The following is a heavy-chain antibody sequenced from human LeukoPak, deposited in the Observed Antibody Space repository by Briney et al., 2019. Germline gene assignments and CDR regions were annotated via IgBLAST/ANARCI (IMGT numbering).Heavy chain of an antibody. V-gene: IGHV1-18*01. Sequence: ASVKVSCKASGYTFTSYGISWVRQAPGQGLEWMGWISAYNGNTNYAQKLQGRVTMTTDTSTSTAYMELKSLRSDNTAVYYCARGDIVVVPAAIGAFDIWGQGTMVTVSS. CDR3: ARGDIVVVPAAIGAFDI. D-gene: IGHD2-2*01. CDR1: GYTFTSYG. CDR2: ISAYNGNT. J-gene: IGHJ3*02.